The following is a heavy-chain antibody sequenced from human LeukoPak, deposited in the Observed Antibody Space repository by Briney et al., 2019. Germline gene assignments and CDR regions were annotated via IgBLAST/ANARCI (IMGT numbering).Heavy chain of an antibody. CDR1: GFTFSSYE. J-gene: IGHJ6*02. Sequence: GGSLRLSCAASGFTFSSYETNWVRQAPGKGLEWVSYISSSGSTIYYADSVKGRFTISRDNAKNSLYLQMNSLRAEDTAVYYCARDLMDIVVVPAAMERGYYYYGMDVWGQGTTVTVSS. D-gene: IGHD2-2*03. CDR2: ISSSGSTI. CDR3: ARDLMDIVVVPAAMERGYYYYGMDV. V-gene: IGHV3-48*03.